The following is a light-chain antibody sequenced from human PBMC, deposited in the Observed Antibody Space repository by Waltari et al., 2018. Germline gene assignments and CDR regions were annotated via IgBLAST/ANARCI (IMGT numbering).Light chain of an antibody. CDR1: QSVSSF. J-gene: IGKJ5*01. V-gene: IGKV3-11*01. CDR3: QQRSNWPLT. CDR2: DAS. Sequence: EIVLTQSPATLSSSPGDRATLSCRASQSVSSFLAWYQQKPGQAPRLLLYDASNRATGIPARFSGSGSGTDFTLTISSLEPEDFAVYYCQQRSNWPLTFGQGTRLEIK.